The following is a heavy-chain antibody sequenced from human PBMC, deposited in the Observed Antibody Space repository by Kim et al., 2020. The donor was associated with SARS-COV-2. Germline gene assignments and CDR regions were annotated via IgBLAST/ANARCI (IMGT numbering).Heavy chain of an antibody. Sequence: SHTSLERRVTRSVDTSKNQFSLKLSSVTAADTAVYYCAREMREIAAAFDYWGQGTLVTVSS. J-gene: IGHJ4*02. V-gene: IGHV4-59*01. CDR3: AREMREIAAAFDY. D-gene: IGHD6-13*01.